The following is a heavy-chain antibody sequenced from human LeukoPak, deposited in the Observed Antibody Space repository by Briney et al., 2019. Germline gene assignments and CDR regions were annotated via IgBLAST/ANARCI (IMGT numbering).Heavy chain of an antibody. J-gene: IGHJ4*02. CDR2: INHSGST. Sequence: SETLSLTCAVYGGSFSGYYWSWIRQPPGKGLEWIGEINHSGSTNYNPSLKGRVTISVDTSKNQFSLKLSSVTAADTAVYYCARTSYGSGSYSDYWGQGTLVTVSS. CDR1: GGSFSGYY. CDR3: ARTSYGSGSYSDY. V-gene: IGHV4-34*01. D-gene: IGHD3-10*01.